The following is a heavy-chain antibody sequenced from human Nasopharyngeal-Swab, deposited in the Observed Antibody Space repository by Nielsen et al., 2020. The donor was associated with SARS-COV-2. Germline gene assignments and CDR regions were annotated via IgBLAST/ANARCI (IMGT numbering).Heavy chain of an antibody. CDR3: ARGDSSSWYQFFGSY. D-gene: IGHD6-13*01. CDR1: GFTFRNYG. CDR2: IWYDGTNK. V-gene: IGHV3-33*01. J-gene: IGHJ4*02. Sequence: GESLKISCAASGFTFRNYGMHWVRQAPGKGLEWVANIWYDGTNKYYADSVKGRFTISRDNTKNMLYLQMNSLRAEDTAVYYCARGDSSSWYQFFGSYWGQGTLVTVSS.